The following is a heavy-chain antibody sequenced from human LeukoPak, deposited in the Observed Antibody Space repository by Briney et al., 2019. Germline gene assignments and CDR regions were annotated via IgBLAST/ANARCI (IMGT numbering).Heavy chain of an antibody. Sequence: GGSLRLSCAASGFTFDDYAMHWVRQAPGKGLEWDSGISWNSGSIGYADSVKGRFTISRDNAKNSLYLQMNSLRAEDTALYYCVVLGPLVNHFDYWGQGTLVTVSS. CDR1: GFTFDDYA. V-gene: IGHV3-9*01. CDR3: VVLGPLVNHFDY. CDR2: ISWNSGSI. D-gene: IGHD3-16*01. J-gene: IGHJ4*02.